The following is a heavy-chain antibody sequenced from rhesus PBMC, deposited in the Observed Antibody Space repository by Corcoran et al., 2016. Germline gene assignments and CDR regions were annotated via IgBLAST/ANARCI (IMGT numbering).Heavy chain of an antibody. V-gene: IGHV4S5*01. CDR1: GGSISGYY. Sequence: QVQLEESGPGLVKPSETLSLTCAVSGGSISGYYWNWIRQPPGKGLEWIGYIGGSSGTTDYPPPLKRRVIIPTDPSKHPFSRGRSSVTAADWAVYYCARDRGSSSWDYWGQGFLVPFSS. D-gene: IGHD6-13*01. CDR3: ARDRGSSSWDY. J-gene: IGHJ4*01. CDR2: IGGSSGTT.